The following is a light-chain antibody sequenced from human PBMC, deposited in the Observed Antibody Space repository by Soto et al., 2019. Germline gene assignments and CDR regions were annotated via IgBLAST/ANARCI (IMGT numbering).Light chain of an antibody. CDR1: SSDVGGYNY. CDR2: EVS. Sequence: QSVLTQPASVSGSPGQSITISCTGTSSDVGGYNYVSWYQQQSGKAPKLMIHEVSNRPSGLSNRFSGSKSRNTPSLTISGLQAEAEAYYYCSSYTSSSAYVFGIGTKVTVL. CDR3: SSYTSSSAYV. J-gene: IGLJ1*01. V-gene: IGLV2-14*01.